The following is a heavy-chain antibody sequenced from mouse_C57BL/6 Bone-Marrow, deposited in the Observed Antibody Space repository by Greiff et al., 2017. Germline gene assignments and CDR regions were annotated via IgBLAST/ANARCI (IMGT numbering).Heavy chain of an antibody. Sequence: QVQLKESGAELVRPGASVKMSCKASGYTFTSYNMPWVKQTPRQGLEWIGAIYPGNGDTSYNQKVKGKATMTVDKSSSTAYMQLSSLTSDDSAVYFCARDRPPVFDVWGTGTTVTVSA. V-gene: IGHV1-12*01. J-gene: IGHJ1*03. CDR2: IYPGNGDT. CDR3: ARDRPPVFDV. CDR1: GYTFTSYN.